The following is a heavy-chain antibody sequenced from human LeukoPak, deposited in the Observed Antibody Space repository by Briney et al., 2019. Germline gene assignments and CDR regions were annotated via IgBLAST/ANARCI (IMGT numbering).Heavy chain of an antibody. V-gene: IGHV3-23*01. CDR1: GFTFSSYA. CDR3: AKHQITIFGVVTGFDP. CDR2: ISCSGGST. Sequence: PGGSLRLSCAASGFTFSSYAMSWVRQAPGKGLEWVSAISCSGGSTYYADSVRGRFTISRDNSKNTLYLQMNSLRAEDTAVYYCAKHQITIFGVVTGFDPWGQGTLVTVSS. J-gene: IGHJ5*02. D-gene: IGHD3-3*01.